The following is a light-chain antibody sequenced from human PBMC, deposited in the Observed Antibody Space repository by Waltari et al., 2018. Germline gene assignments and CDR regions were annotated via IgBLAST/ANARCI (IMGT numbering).Light chain of an antibody. CDR3: AAWDDSLNGNV. CDR1: SSNIGTNT. J-gene: IGLJ6*01. Sequence: QSVLTQPPSASGTPGQRVTISCSGSSSNIGTNTVNWYQQVPGTAPKLLIYSNNPRASGVPDRFSGSKSGTSASLAISGLQSADEADYYCAAWDDSLNGNVFGSGTKVTVL. V-gene: IGLV1-44*01. CDR2: SNN.